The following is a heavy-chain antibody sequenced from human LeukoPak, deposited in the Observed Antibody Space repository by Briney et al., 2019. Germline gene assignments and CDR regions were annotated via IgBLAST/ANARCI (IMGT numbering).Heavy chain of an antibody. Sequence: SETLSLTCTVSGGSISPYYWTWIRHPPGKRLEWLGDIYYTGSTNYNPSLKNRVTISVDTSNNEFSLKLTSMTAADTAVYYCARSSTPIYAFEIWGQGTGVTVSS. V-gene: IGHV4-59*01. CDR1: GGSISPYY. CDR2: IYYTGST. J-gene: IGHJ3*02. D-gene: IGHD2/OR15-2a*01. CDR3: ARSSTPIYAFEI.